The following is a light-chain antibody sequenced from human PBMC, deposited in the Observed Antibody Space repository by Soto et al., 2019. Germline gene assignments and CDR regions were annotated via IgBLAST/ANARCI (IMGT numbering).Light chain of an antibody. Sequence: DIQLTQSPSSLSASLGDNITITCRASETISTFLNWYQVQPGKAPRLLVYGASYLQVGVPVRFRGSGSGTLFTLTIDNLQREDLASYFCQQFFSAVLTFGGGTRVDI. V-gene: IGKV1-39*01. J-gene: IGKJ4*01. CDR3: QQFFSAVLT. CDR2: GAS. CDR1: ETISTF.